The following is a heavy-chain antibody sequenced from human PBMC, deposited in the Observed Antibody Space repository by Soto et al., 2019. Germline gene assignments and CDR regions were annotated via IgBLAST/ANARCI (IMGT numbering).Heavy chain of an antibody. D-gene: IGHD3-10*01. CDR2: IYWDDDK. Sequence: QITLKESGPTLVKPTQTLTLTCTFSGFSLSTSGVGVGWIRQPPGKALEWLALIYWDDDKRYSPSLKSRLTITKDTSKNQVVLTMTNMGPVDTATYYCAHRPELVYGSGTNNWFDPWGQGTLVTVSS. V-gene: IGHV2-5*02. CDR1: GFSLSTSGVG. CDR3: AHRPELVYGSGTNNWFDP. J-gene: IGHJ5*02.